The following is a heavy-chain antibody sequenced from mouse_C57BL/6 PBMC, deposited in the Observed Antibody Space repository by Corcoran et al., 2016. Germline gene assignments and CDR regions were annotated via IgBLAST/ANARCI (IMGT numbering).Heavy chain of an antibody. D-gene: IGHD2-4*01. CDR3: ARLLGGYDYDGAWFAY. Sequence: QVQLKQSGAELVRPGASVKLSCKASGYTFNDYYINWVKQRPGQGLEWIARIYPGSGNTYYNEKFKGKATLTAEKSSSTAYMQLSSLTSEDSAVYFCARLLGGYDYDGAWFAYWGQGTLVTVSA. CDR1: GYTFNDYY. CDR2: IYPGSGNT. V-gene: IGHV1-76*01. J-gene: IGHJ3*01.